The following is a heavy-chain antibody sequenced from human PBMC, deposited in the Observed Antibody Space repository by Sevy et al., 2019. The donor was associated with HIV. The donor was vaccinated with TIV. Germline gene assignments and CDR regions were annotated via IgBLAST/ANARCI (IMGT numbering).Heavy chain of an antibody. Sequence: GGSLRLSCAASGFTFDDYAMHWVRQAPGKGLEWVSAISWNSGSIGYSDPVKGRFTISRDKSKNSLYLQMNSLRAEDTAFYYCAKDRAMYFDSWSGAAIDSWGQGTLVTVSS. CDR1: GFTFDDYA. J-gene: IGHJ4*02. CDR2: ISWNSGSI. D-gene: IGHD3-3*01. CDR3: AKDRAMYFDSWSGAAIDS. V-gene: IGHV3-9*01.